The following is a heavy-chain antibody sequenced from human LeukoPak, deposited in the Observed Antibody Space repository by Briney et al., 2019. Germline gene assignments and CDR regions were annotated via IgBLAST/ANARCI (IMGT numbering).Heavy chain of an antibody. CDR1: GGSISSGGYS. Sequence: SETLSLTCAVSGGSISSGGYSWSWIRQPPGKGLEWIGYIYHSGSTYYNPSLKSRVTISVDTSKNQFSLKLSSVTAADTAVYYCARGRTIFGVVPGYWGQGTLVTVSS. V-gene: IGHV4-30-2*01. CDR3: ARGRTIFGVVPGY. D-gene: IGHD3-3*01. CDR2: IYHSGST. J-gene: IGHJ4*02.